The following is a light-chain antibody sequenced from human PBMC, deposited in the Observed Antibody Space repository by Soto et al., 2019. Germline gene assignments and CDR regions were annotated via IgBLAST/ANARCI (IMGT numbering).Light chain of an antibody. CDR3: QQYTNYWT. V-gene: IGKV1-5*03. J-gene: IGKJ1*01. CDR2: KAA. CDR1: QSIKTW. Sequence: DTQMTQSPSILSASVGDRVTITCRASQSIKTWLAWYQQKQGKAPKVLIYKAATFQSGVPSRFSGSGSGTEFTLTISSLQPDDFATYYCQQYTNYWTFGQGTKVEIK.